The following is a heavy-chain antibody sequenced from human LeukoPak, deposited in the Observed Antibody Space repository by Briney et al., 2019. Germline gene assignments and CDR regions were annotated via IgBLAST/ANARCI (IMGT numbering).Heavy chain of an antibody. CDR3: ARRWNYGRNYYIDV. V-gene: IGHV4-34*01. D-gene: IGHD1-7*01. CDR2: INDSGRI. CDR1: GGSFSNYY. Sequence: PSETLSPTCAVYGGSFSNYYWSWIRQPPGKGPELIGEINDSGRINYNPSLMSRVTVSVDTSKNQFSLRLTSVTATDTAVYYCARRWNYGRNYYIDVWGNGATVSVSS. J-gene: IGHJ6*03.